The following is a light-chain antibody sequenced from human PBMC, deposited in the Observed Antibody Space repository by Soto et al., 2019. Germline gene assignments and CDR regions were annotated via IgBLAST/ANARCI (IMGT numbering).Light chain of an antibody. V-gene: IGLV1-51*01. J-gene: IGLJ1*01. Sequence: QSVMTQPPSVSAAPGQKVTISCSGRSSNIGGNSVSWYQQLPGTAPKLLIYDDNKRPSGIPDRFSGSKSGTSATLGITGFQTGDEADYYCGSWDSSLSAYVFGTVPKLTVL. CDR3: GSWDSSLSAYV. CDR2: DDN. CDR1: SSNIGGNS.